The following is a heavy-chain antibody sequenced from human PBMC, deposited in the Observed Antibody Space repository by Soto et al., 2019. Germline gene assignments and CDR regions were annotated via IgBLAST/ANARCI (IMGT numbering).Heavy chain of an antibody. J-gene: IGHJ5*02. V-gene: IGHV3-11*01. CDR3: AKMSSENYYDPVFS. D-gene: IGHD3-22*01. Sequence: QVQLVASGGGVVKTSGSLRIACAASGFTFSDYYMSWVRQAPGKGLEWVSYISSSGNTIYYADSVKGRFTISRDNAKNSVYLQMNSLRAEDTALYFCAKMSSENYYDPVFSWGQGTLVTVSS. CDR2: ISSSGNTI. CDR1: GFTFSDYY.